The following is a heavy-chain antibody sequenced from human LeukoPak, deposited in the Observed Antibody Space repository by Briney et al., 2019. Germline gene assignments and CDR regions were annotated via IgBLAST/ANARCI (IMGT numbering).Heavy chain of an antibody. J-gene: IGHJ4*02. V-gene: IGHV3-23*01. CDR1: GFPFSSYA. D-gene: IGHD2-2*02. CDR2: ISGSGAST. CDR3: AKSRSSSSTSCYNY. Sequence: GGSLRLSCAASGFPFSSYAMNWVRQAPGKGLEWVSAISGSGASTYYADSVKDRFTLTIDDSKNTLYLQVNSLRAEDTAVYYCAKSRSSSSTSCYNYWGQGTLVTVSS.